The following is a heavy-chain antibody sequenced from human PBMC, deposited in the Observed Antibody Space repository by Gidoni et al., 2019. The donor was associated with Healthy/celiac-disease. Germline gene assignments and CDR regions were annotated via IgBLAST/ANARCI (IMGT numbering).Heavy chain of an antibody. V-gene: IGHV3-48*01. D-gene: IGHD2-21*02. CDR2: ISSNSSTI. CDR3: AREFGGNYFFDY. CDR1: GLTFSSYS. Sequence: EVQLVESGGGLVQPGGSLRLACAASGLTFSSYSMNWVRQAPGKGLEWVSYISSNSSTIYYADSVKGRFTISRDNAKNSLYLQMNSLRAEDTAVYYCAREFGGNYFFDYWGQGTLVTVSS. J-gene: IGHJ4*02.